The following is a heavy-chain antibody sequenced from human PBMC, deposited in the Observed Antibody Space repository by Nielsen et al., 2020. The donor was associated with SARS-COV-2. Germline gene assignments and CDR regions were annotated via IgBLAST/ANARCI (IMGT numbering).Heavy chain of an antibody. J-gene: IGHJ6*02. Sequence: SETLSLTCTVSGGSISSSSYYWGWIRQPPGKGLEWIGSIYYSGSTYYNPSLKSRVTISVDTSKNQFSLKLSSVTAADTAVYYCARDTSPNYDILTGYGRYRTYYYGMDVWGQGTTVTVSS. CDR3: ARDTSPNYDILTGYGRYRTYYYGMDV. CDR1: GGSISSSSYY. V-gene: IGHV4-39*07. D-gene: IGHD3-9*01. CDR2: IYYSGST.